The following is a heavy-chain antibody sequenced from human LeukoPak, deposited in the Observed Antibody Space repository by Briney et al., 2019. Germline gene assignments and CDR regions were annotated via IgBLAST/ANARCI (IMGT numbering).Heavy chain of an antibody. CDR3: AEHYYDSSGYYAGIDY. J-gene: IGHJ4*02. CDR2: IIPIFGTA. Sequence: GASVKVSCKASGGTFSSYAISWVRQAPGQGLEWMGGIIPIFGTANYAQKFQGRVTITADKSTSTAYMELSSLRSEDTAVYYCAEHYYDSSGYYAGIDYWGQGTLVTVSS. CDR1: GGTFSSYA. D-gene: IGHD3-22*01. V-gene: IGHV1-69*06.